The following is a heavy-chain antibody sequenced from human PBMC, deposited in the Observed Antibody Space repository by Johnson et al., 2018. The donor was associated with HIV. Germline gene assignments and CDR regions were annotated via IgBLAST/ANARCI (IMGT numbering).Heavy chain of an antibody. CDR2: INSAGSST. Sequence: VQLVESGGGVVQPGRSLRLSCAASGFTFSSYWMHWVRQAPGKGLLWVSRINSAGSSTGYADSVKGRFTISRDNAKNTLYLQMNSLRAEDMAVYYCARVRETKGPYDAFDIWGQGTMVTVSS. CDR1: GFTFSSYW. CDR3: ARVRETKGPYDAFDI. J-gene: IGHJ3*02. V-gene: IGHV3-74*02. D-gene: IGHD1-1*01.